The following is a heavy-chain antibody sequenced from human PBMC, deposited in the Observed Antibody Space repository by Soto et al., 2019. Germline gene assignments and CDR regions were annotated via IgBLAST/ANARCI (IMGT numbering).Heavy chain of an antibody. J-gene: IGHJ6*02. V-gene: IGHV3-30-3*01. Sequence: GGSLRLSCAASGFTFSSYAMHWVRQAPGKGLEWVAVISYDGSNKYYADSVKGRFTISRDNSKNTLYLQMNSLRAEDTAVYYCARDGTGYCSSTSCYGLYYYYYGMDVWGQGTTVTV. D-gene: IGHD2-2*01. CDR2: ISYDGSNK. CDR1: GFTFSSYA. CDR3: ARDGTGYCSSTSCYGLYYYYYGMDV.